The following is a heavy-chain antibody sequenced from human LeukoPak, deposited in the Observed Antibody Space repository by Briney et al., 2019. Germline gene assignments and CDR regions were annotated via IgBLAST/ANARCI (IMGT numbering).Heavy chain of an antibody. CDR2: ISSSSSYI. D-gene: IGHD6-19*01. J-gene: IGHJ4*02. CDR1: GFTFSSYS. Sequence: PGGSLRLSCAASGFTFSSYSMNWVRQAPGKGLEWLSSISSSSSYIYYADSVKGRFTISRDNAKNSLYLQMNSLRAEDTAVYYCARVGYSSGWYEGYWGQGTLVTVSS. V-gene: IGHV3-21*01. CDR3: ARVGYSSGWYEGY.